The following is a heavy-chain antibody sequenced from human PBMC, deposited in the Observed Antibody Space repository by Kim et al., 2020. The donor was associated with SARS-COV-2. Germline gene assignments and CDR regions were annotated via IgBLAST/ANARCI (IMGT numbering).Heavy chain of an antibody. D-gene: IGHD1-1*01. Sequence: GGSLRLSCAASGFTFSSYGMHWVRQAPGKGLEWVAVISYDGSNKYYADSVKGRFTISRDNSKNTLYLQMNSLRAEDTAVYYCAKVLYWNLRAPFDYWGQGTLVTVSS. CDR2: ISYDGSNK. CDR3: AKVLYWNLRAPFDY. J-gene: IGHJ4*02. CDR1: GFTFSSYG. V-gene: IGHV3-30*18.